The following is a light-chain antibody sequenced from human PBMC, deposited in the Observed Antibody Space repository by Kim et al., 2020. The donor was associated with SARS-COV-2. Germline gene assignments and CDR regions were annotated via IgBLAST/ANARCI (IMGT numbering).Light chain of an antibody. J-gene: IGLJ3*02. V-gene: IGLV1-51*01. CDR2: DND. CDR1: RSNIGINS. CDR3: GTWDSSLSAGGV. Sequence: QKVTISCSGSRSNIGINSVSWYQNLPGIAPKLLIYDNDKRPSGIPDRFSGSKSGTSATLDITGLQTGDEADYYCGTWDSSLSAGGVFGGGTKLTVL.